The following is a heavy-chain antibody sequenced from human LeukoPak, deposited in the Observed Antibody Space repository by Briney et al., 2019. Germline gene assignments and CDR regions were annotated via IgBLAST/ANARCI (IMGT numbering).Heavy chain of an antibody. J-gene: IGHJ6*02. CDR1: GGSISSYY. CDR3: ARDGYCSGGSCHGRDGMDV. V-gene: IGHV4-4*07. Sequence: SETLSLTCTVSGGSISSYYWSWIRQPAGKGLEWIGRIYTSGSTNFNPSLKSRVTMSVDTSKNQFSLKLSSVTAADTAVYYCARDGYCSGGSCHGRDGMDVWGQGTTVTVSS. CDR2: IYTSGST. D-gene: IGHD2-15*01.